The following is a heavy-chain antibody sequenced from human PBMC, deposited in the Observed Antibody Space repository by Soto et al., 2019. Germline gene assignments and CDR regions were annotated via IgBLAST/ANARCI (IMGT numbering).Heavy chain of an antibody. J-gene: IGHJ6*02. CDR3: AGSGGMGRGVIGYYGMDV. CDR2: IIPIFGTA. D-gene: IGHD3-10*01. Sequence: SVKVSCKASGGTFSSYAISWVRQAPGQGLGWMGGIIPIFGTANYAQKFPGRATITADESTSTAHRELSSLRSEDTAVYYCAGSGGMGRGVIGYYGMDVWGQGTTVTVS. V-gene: IGHV1-69*13. CDR1: GGTFSSYA.